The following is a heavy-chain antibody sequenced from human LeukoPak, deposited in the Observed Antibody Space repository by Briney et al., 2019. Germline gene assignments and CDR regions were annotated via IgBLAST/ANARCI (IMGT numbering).Heavy chain of an antibody. Sequence: ASVKVSCKSSGYTSSSYGISWMRQAPGQGLEWMGWISTYNGNTNYAQKFQGRVTMTTDTSTSTAYMELRTLTSDDTAVYYCARDVPGSIGTTARFDPWGQGTLVTVSS. CDR1: GYTSSSYG. CDR2: ISTYNGNT. J-gene: IGHJ5*02. D-gene: IGHD1-1*01. V-gene: IGHV1-18*01. CDR3: ARDVPGSIGTTARFDP.